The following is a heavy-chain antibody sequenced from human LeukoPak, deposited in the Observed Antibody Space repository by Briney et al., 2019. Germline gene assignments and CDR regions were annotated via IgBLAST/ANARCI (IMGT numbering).Heavy chain of an antibody. V-gene: IGHV1-24*01. Sequence: ASVKVSCKVSGYTLTELSMHWVRQAPGKGLEWMGGFDPEDGETIYAQKFQGRVTMTEDTSTDTAYMELSSLRAEDTAVYYCAKDAQALDYYGSGSYQDYWGQGTLVTVSS. CDR3: AKDAQALDYYGSGSYQDY. CDR2: FDPEDGET. CDR1: GYTLTELS. D-gene: IGHD3-10*01. J-gene: IGHJ4*02.